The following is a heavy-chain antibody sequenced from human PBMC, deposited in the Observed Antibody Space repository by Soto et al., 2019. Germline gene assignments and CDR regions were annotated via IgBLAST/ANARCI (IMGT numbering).Heavy chain of an antibody. CDR3: ARHSSSWPIFDY. J-gene: IGHJ4*02. CDR1: GCSIGNSY. CDR2: IYYSGSS. D-gene: IGHD6-13*01. V-gene: IGHV4-59*08. Sequence: SETLSLTCTVSGCSIGNSYWSWVRQSPGKGLEWIGYIYYSGSSNYNPPLKSRVSISVDTSKNQFSLKLSSVTAADTAVYYCARHSSSWPIFDYWGQGTLVTVSS.